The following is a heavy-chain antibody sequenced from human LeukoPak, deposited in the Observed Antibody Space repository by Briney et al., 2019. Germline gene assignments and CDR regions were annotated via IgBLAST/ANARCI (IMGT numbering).Heavy chain of an antibody. Sequence: ASVKVSCKASGGTFSSYAISWVRQAPGQGLEWMGRIIPILGIANYAQKFQGRVTITADKSTSTAYMELSSLRSEDTAVYYCASGYCSGGSCPLDYWGQGTLVTVSS. D-gene: IGHD2-15*01. J-gene: IGHJ4*02. CDR1: GGTFSSYA. CDR3: ASGYCSGGSCPLDY. CDR2: IIPILGIA. V-gene: IGHV1-69*04.